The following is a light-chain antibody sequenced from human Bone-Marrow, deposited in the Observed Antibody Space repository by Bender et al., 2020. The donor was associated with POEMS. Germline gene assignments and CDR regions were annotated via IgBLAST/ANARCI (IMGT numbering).Light chain of an antibody. CDR1: SSNIGTNP. V-gene: IGLV1-44*01. CDR2: INN. J-gene: IGLJ3*02. Sequence: QSVLTQPPSASGTPGQRVTISCSGSSSNIGTNPVNWYQQLPGTAPKLLIYINNQRPSGVPDRFSGSTSGTSASLAISGLRSKDEADFYCAAWDDSLNGWVFGGGTKLTVL. CDR3: AAWDDSLNGWV.